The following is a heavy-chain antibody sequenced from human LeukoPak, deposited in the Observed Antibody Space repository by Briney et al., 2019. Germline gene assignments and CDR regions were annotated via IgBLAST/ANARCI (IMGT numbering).Heavy chain of an antibody. Sequence: PGGSLRLSCAASGITFTNAWMSWVRQTPGKGPEWIARIKSKTDGGTTDYAAPVKGRFTISRDDSKNTLYLQMNSLKTEDTAVYYCTTSIVAAAMGEYAFDVWGQGTMVSVSS. J-gene: IGHJ3*01. CDR2: IKSKTDGGTT. V-gene: IGHV3-15*01. CDR3: TTSIVAAAMGEYAFDV. D-gene: IGHD2-2*01. CDR1: GITFTNAW.